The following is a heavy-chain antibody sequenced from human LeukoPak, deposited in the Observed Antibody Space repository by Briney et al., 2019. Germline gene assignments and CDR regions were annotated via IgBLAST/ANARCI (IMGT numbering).Heavy chain of an antibody. Sequence: GASVKVSCKASGYTFSSYGISWVRQAPGQGLEWMGWISAYNGNTNYAQKLQGRVTMTTDTSTSTAYMELRSLRSDDTAVYYCAREYPYYDILTDRGMDYYYGMDVWGHGTTVTVSS. CDR2: ISAYNGNT. J-gene: IGHJ6*02. V-gene: IGHV1-18*01. CDR3: AREYPYYDILTDRGMDYYYGMDV. CDR1: GYTFSSYG. D-gene: IGHD3-9*01.